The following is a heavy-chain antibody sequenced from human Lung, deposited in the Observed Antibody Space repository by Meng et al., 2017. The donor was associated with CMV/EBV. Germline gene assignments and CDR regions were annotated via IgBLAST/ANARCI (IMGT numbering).Heavy chain of an antibody. Sequence: GEXXTISCAASGSTFSSYWMHWVRQAPGKGLVWVSRINSDGSSTSYADSVKGRFTICRDNAKNTLYLQMNSLRAGDTAVYYCARNRIRFDPWGQGTLVTVSS. J-gene: IGHJ5*02. CDR2: INSDGSST. CDR3: ARNRIRFDP. V-gene: IGHV3-74*01. CDR1: GSTFSSYW. D-gene: IGHD1-14*01.